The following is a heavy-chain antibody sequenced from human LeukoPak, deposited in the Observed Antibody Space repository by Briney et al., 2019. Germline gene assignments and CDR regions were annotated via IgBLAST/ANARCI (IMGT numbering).Heavy chain of an antibody. CDR1: GFTFSNYA. J-gene: IGHJ6*02. CDR3: ARDASSGWSPYYYYYYGMDV. D-gene: IGHD6-19*01. Sequence: GGSLRLSCAASGFTFSNYAIHWVRQAPGKGLEWVAVISYDGSNKYYADSVKGRFTISRDNSKNTLYLQMNSLRAEDTAVYYCARDASSGWSPYYYYYYGMDVWGQGTTVTVSS. V-gene: IGHV3-30-3*01. CDR2: ISYDGSNK.